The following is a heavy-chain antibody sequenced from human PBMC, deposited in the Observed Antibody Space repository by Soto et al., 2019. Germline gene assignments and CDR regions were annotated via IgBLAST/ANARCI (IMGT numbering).Heavy chain of an antibody. D-gene: IGHD2-2*01. V-gene: IGHV1-18*03. CDR1: GYTFTNFG. Sequence: ASVKVSCKASGYTFTNFGISWVRQAPGQGLEWMGWISAYNGSTYYANSVKGRFTISRDNSKNTLYLQMGSLRAEDMAVYYCAREGYCSSTSCYSFDYWGQGTLVTVSS. J-gene: IGHJ4*02. CDR2: ISAYNGST. CDR3: AREGYCSSTSCYSFDY.